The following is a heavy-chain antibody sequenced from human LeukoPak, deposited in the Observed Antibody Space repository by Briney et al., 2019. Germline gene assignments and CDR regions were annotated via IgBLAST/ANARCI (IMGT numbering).Heavy chain of an antibody. CDR3: AKPHYYDSRYFDY. CDR2: ISGSGGST. V-gene: IGHV3-23*01. CDR1: GLTFSSYA. J-gene: IGHJ4*02. D-gene: IGHD3-22*01. Sequence: GGSLRLSCAASGLTFSSYAMSWVRQAPGKGLEWVSAISGSGGSTYYADSVKGRFTISRDNSKNTLYLQMNSLRAEDTAVYYCAKPHYYDSRYFDYWGQGTLVTVSS.